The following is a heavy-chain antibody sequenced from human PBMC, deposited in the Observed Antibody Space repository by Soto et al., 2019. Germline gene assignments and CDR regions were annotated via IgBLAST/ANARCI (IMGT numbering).Heavy chain of an antibody. CDR3: ARVPPLFLEGYPGDY. D-gene: IGHD2-15*01. J-gene: IGHJ4*02. CDR1: GYTFTSYG. V-gene: IGHV1-18*01. Sequence: QVQLVQSGAEVKKPGASVKVSCKASGYTFTSYGISWVRQAPGQGLEWMGWISAYNGNTNYAPKLQGRVTMTTDTSTSTAYMELRSLRSDDTAVYYCARVPPLFLEGYPGDYWGPGTLVTVSS. CDR2: ISAYNGNT.